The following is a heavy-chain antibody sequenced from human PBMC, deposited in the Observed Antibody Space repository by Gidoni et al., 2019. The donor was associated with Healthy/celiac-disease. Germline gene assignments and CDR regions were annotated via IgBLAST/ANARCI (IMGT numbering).Heavy chain of an antibody. D-gene: IGHD3-9*01. V-gene: IGHV3-33*01. CDR1: GFTFSRSG. J-gene: IGHJ3*02. CDR3: ARDYYDILTGQWDAFDI. CDR2: IWYDGSNK. Sequence: QVQLVESGGGVVQPGRSLRLSCAASGFTFSRSGMHWVRQAPGKGLEWVAVIWYDGSNKYYADSVKGRFTISRDNSKNTLYLQMNSLRAEDTAVYYCARDYYDILTGQWDAFDIWGQGTMVTVSS.